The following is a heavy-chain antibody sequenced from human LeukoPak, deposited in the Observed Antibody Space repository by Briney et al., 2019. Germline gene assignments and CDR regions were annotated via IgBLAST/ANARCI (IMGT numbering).Heavy chain of an antibody. CDR3: ARGYDSSGYYWN. CDR2: INHSGST. V-gene: IGHV4-34*01. D-gene: IGHD3-22*01. J-gene: IGHJ4*02. CDR1: GGSFSGYY. Sequence: SETLSLTCAVYGGSFSGYYWSWIRQPPGKGLEWIGEINHSGSTNYNLSLKSRVTISVDTSKNQFSLKLSSVTAADTAVYYCARGYDSSGYYWNWGQGTLVTVSS.